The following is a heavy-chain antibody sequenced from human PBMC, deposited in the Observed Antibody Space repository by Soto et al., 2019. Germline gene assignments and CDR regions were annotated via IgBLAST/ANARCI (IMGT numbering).Heavy chain of an antibody. CDR3: SRSLFVGYGLDV. Sequence: YLRLSCIGSGLIFGDYAMSWFRQSPGKGLEWVGLIRNKSNGGTAEYAASVKGRFTISRDDSKSIAYLQMNSLKTADTALYYCSRSLFVGYGLDVWGQGTTVTVSS. D-gene: IGHD1-26*01. V-gene: IGHV3-49*03. CDR1: GLIFGDYA. J-gene: IGHJ6*02. CDR2: IRNKSNGGTA.